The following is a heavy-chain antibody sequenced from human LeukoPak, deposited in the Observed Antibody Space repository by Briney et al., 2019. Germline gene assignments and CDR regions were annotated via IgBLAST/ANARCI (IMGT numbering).Heavy chain of an antibody. V-gene: IGHV3-53*01. CDR2: IYSGGST. D-gene: IGHD5-18*01. J-gene: IGHJ4*02. CDR3: TKEDRQLVCAH. CDR1: GFTVSSSY. Sequence: PGGSLRLSCAASGFTVSSSYMSWVRQAPGKGLEWVSVIYSGGSTYYADSVKGRFTISRDNSRNTVDLQLTSLRVEDTATYYCTKEDRQLVCAHWGQGTLVTVSS.